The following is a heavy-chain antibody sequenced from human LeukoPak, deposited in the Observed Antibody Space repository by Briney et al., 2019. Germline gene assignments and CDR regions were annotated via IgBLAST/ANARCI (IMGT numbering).Heavy chain of an antibody. J-gene: IGHJ6*03. CDR2: IWYDGSNK. D-gene: IGHD3-3*01. V-gene: IGHV3-33*06. CDR3: AKSSVDFWSGYYTYYYYYMDV. CDR1: GFTFSSYG. Sequence: GRSLRLSCAASGFTFSSYGMHWFRQAPGKGLEWVAVIWYDGSNKYYADSVKGRFTISRDNSKNTLNLQMNSLRAEDTAVYYCAKSSVDFWSGYYTYYYYYMDVWGKGTTVTVSS.